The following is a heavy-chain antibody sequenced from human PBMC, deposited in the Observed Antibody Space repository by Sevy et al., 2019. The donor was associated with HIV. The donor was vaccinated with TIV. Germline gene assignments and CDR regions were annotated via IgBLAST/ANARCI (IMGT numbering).Heavy chain of an antibody. CDR2: ISGSGGST. CDR3: AKDRWDSGSYVDY. CDR1: GFTFSSYA. J-gene: IGHJ4*02. D-gene: IGHD1-26*01. V-gene: IGHV3-23*01. Sequence: GGSLRLSCAASGFTFSSYAMSWVRQVPGKGLEWVSIISGSGGSTYYAYSVKGRFTISRDNSQNTLYLQMNSLRAEDTAVYYCAKDRWDSGSYVDYWGQGTLVTVSS.